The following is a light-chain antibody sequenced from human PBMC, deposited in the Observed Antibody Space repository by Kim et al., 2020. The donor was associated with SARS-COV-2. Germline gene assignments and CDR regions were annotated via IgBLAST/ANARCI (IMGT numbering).Light chain of an antibody. V-gene: IGLV2-14*01. CDR3: SSYTSSNTWV. CDR1: SSDVGVYNY. CDR2: DVS. J-gene: IGLJ3*02. Sequence: QSASVSGSPGQSITISCAGTSSDVGVYNYVSWYQQHPGKAPKLMIYDVSKWPSGVSHRFSGSKSDNTASLTITGLQAEDEADYYCSSYTSSNTWVFGGGTQLTVL.